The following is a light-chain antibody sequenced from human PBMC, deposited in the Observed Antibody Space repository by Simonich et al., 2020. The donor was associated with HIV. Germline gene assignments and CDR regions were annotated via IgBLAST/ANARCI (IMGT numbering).Light chain of an antibody. V-gene: IGLV1-40*01. J-gene: IGLJ3*02. CDR1: SSNIGAGYD. CDR3: QSYDSSLSGWV. Sequence: QSVLTQAPSVSGAPGQRVTISCTGGSSNIGAGYDLHWYQQLPGTAPKLLIYGNINRPSGVPDRFSGSKAGTSASLAITGLQAEDEADYYCQSYDSSLSGWVFGGGTKLTVL. CDR2: GNI.